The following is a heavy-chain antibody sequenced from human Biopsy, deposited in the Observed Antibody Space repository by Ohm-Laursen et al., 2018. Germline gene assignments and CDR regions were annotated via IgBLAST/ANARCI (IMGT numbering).Heavy chain of an antibody. CDR2: IVVGSGHT. V-gene: IGHV1-58*01. CDR3: AATSTLYYYYYAMDV. J-gene: IGHJ6*02. CDR1: GFTFSISA. Sequence: SVKASCKASGFTFSISAVQWVRQARGQRLGWIGWIVVGSGHTNYAQKFQERVTITRDMSTSTAYMELTSLRSEDTAVYYCAATSTLYYYYYAMDVWDQGTTITVSS.